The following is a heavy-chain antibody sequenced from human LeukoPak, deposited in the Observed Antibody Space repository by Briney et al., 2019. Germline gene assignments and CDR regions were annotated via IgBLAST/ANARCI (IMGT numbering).Heavy chain of an antibody. D-gene: IGHD3-9*01. V-gene: IGHV1-24*01. CDR3: ATPILTGYSNYYFDY. CDR1: GYTLTELS. CDR2: FDPGDGET. J-gene: IGHJ4*02. Sequence: ASVKVSCKNSGYTLTELSMHWVRQAPGKGLEWMGGFDPGDGETIYAQKFQGRVTMTEDTSTDTAYMELSSLRSEDTAVYYCATPILTGYSNYYFDYWGQGTLVTVSS.